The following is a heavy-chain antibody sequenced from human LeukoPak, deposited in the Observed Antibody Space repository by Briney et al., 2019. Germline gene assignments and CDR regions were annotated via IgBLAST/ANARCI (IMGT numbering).Heavy chain of an antibody. J-gene: IGHJ4*02. V-gene: IGHV4-4*07. D-gene: IGHD6-6*01. CDR3: ARDAYSSSVLDY. CDR2: IYTSGST. CDR1: GGSISSYY. Sequence: TSETLSLTCTVSGGSISSYYWSWIRQPAGKGLEWIGRIYTSGSTNYNPSLKSRVSMSVDTSKNQFSLKLSSVTAADTAVYYCARDAYSSSVLDYWGQGTLVTVSS.